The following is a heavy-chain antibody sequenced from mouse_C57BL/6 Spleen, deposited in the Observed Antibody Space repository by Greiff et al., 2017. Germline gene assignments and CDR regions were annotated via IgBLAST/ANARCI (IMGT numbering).Heavy chain of an antibody. CDR1: GYTFTDYY. Sequence: VQLQQSGPELVKPGASVKISCKASGYTFTDYYMNWVKQSHGKSLEWIGDINPNNGGTSYNQKFKGKATLTVDKSSSTAYMELRSLTSEDSAVYYCAREGRYYYGSRDYWGQGTTLTVSS. D-gene: IGHD1-1*01. J-gene: IGHJ2*01. V-gene: IGHV1-26*01. CDR2: INPNNGGT. CDR3: AREGRYYYGSRDY.